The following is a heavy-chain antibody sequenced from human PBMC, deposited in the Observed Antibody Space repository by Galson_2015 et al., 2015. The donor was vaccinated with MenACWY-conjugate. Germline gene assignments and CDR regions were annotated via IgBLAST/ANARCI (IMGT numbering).Heavy chain of an antibody. Sequence: SLRLSCATSGFTFSLYAMHWVRQVPGKGLEWVSVITFDGNYKDFVDPVKGRFTISRDNSKNTLYLEMNSLRPEDTAVYYCARGWGHTAMGYGLKPGAFDFWGQGTVVTVSS. CDR1: GFTFSLYA. D-gene: IGHD5-18*01. V-gene: IGHV3-30*03. CDR2: ITFDGNYK. CDR3: ARGWGHTAMGYGLKPGAFDF. J-gene: IGHJ3*01.